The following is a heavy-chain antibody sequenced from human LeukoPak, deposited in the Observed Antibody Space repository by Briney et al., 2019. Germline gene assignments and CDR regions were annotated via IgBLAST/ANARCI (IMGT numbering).Heavy chain of an antibody. D-gene: IGHD2-15*01. Sequence: PGGSLRLSCAASGFTFSSYSMSWVRQAPGKGLEWVSSITYRSRASYYADSVEGRFTISRDNVKNLLYLQMDSLRAEDTAVYYCARAYCSSGSCFGWGQGTLVTVSS. V-gene: IGHV3-48*01. CDR2: ITYRSRAS. J-gene: IGHJ4*02. CDR3: ARAYCSSGSCFG. CDR1: GFTFSSYS.